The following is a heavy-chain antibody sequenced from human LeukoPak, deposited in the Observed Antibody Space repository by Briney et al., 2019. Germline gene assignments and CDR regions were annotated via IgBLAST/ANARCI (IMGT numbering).Heavy chain of an antibody. D-gene: IGHD3-10*01. V-gene: IGHV3-53*01. CDR3: ARDSSGTRNYYYMDV. CDR1: GFTVSSNY. Sequence: GGSLRLSCAASGFTVSSNYMSWVRQAPGKGLEWVSLIYIGGNTYYADSVKGRFTISRDNSKNTLYLQMNSLRAEDTAVYYCARDSSGTRNYYYMDVWGKGTTVTVSS. CDR2: IYIGGNT. J-gene: IGHJ6*03.